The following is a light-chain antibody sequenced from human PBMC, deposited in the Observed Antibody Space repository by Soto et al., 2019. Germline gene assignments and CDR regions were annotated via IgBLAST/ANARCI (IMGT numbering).Light chain of an antibody. CDR1: SSDVGGYNY. V-gene: IGLV2-8*01. CDR3: SSYAGKNFYV. J-gene: IGLJ1*01. Sequence: QSALTQPPSASGSPGQSVTISCTGTSSDVGGYNYVSWYQQHPDKAPKFIIYDVSKRPSGVPDRFSGSKSGNTASLTVSGLQAEDEADYYCSSYAGKNFYVFGSGTKLTVL. CDR2: DVS.